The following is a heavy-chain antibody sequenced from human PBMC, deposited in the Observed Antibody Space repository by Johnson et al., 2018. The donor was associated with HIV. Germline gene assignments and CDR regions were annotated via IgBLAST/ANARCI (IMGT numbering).Heavy chain of an antibody. J-gene: IGHJ3*02. Sequence: VQLVESGGGLVQPGRSLRLSCAASGFTFDDYAMHWVRQAPGKGLEWVSGISWNSGSIGYADSVKGRFTISRDNAKNSLYLQRNSLRAEDTALYYCAKDIWAGRFGGDALCIWGQGTMVTVSS. CDR2: ISWNSGSI. D-gene: IGHD3-10*01. CDR3: AKDIWAGRFGGDALCI. V-gene: IGHV3-9*01. CDR1: GFTFDDYA.